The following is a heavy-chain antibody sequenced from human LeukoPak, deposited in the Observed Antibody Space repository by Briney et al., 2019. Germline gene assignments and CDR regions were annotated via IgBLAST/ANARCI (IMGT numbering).Heavy chain of an antibody. V-gene: IGHV4-4*07. CDR1: GGSISSYY. CDR3: AREPQWELRLLAFDI. CDR2: IYTSGST. D-gene: IGHD1-26*01. J-gene: IGHJ3*02. Sequence: SETLSLTCTVSGGSISSYYWSWIRQPAGKGLEWIGRIYTSGSTDYNPSLKSRVTMSVDTSKNQFSLKLMSVTAADTAVYYCAREPQWELRLLAFDIWGQGTMVTVSS.